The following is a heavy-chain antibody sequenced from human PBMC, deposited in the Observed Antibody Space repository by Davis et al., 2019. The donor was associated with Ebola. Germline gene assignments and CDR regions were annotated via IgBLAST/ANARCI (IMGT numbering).Heavy chain of an antibody. D-gene: IGHD6-6*01. J-gene: IGHJ4*02. CDR2: IYPGDSDT. V-gene: IGHV5-51*01. Sequence: PGGSLRLSCQASGYRFTSYWIGWVRQMPGKGLEWMGIIYPGDSDTRYSPSFQGQVTISADKSISTAYLQWSSLKASDTAMYYCARSIAATLSLFDYWGQGTLVTVSS. CDR3: ARSIAATLSLFDY. CDR1: GYRFTSYW.